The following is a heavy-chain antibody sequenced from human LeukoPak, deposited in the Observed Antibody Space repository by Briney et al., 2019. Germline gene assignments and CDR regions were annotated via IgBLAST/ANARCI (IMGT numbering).Heavy chain of an antibody. CDR2: IYYSGST. V-gene: IGHV4-59*12. J-gene: IGHJ5*02. Sequence: PSETLSLTCTVSGGSISSYYWSWIRQPPGKGLEWIGYIYYSGSTNYNPSLKSRVTISVDTSKNQFSLKLSSVTAADTAVYYCARRRYYGSGSYSFDPWGQGTLVTVSS. CDR3: ARRRYYGSGSYSFDP. CDR1: GGSISSYY. D-gene: IGHD3-10*01.